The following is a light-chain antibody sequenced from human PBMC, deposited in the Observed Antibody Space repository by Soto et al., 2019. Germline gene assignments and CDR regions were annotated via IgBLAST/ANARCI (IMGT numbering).Light chain of an antibody. Sequence: DFPMTQSPSTLSASVGDRVTITCRASQNINNWVAWYQQKPGKAPKFLIYDASTLQRGVSSRFSGSGFGTEFSLPINSLQPDDSGSYYCQHTRTFGQGTKVEVK. V-gene: IGKV1-5*01. CDR1: QNINNW. J-gene: IGKJ1*01. CDR3: QHTRT. CDR2: DAS.